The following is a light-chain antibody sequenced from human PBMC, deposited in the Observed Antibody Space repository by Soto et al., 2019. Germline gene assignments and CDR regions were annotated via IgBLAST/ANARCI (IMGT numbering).Light chain of an antibody. CDR1: SSNIGSNY. CDR3: AAWDDSLSAYV. V-gene: IGLV1-47*01. CDR2: RNN. J-gene: IGLJ1*01. Sequence: QCLLTQPPSASGAPGRMVTISCSGSSSNIGSNYVYWYQQLPGTAPKLLIYRNNQRPSGVPDRFSGSKSGTSASLAISGLRSEDEADYYCAAWDDSLSAYVFGTGTKVTVL.